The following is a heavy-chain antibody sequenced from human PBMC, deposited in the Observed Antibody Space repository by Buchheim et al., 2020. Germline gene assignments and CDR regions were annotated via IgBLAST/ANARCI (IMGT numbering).Heavy chain of an antibody. CDR2: IGSRSSYR. D-gene: IGHD1-7*01. CDR1: GFTFRSYS. V-gene: IGHV3-21*01. J-gene: IGHJ4*02. CDR3: ARANENYSGFDY. Sequence: EVQLVESGGGLVKPGGPLRLSCAASGFTFRSYSMNWVRQAPGKGLEWVSSIGSRSSYRYYADSVKGRFTISRDNAENSLYVQMNSLRAEDTAVYYCARANENYSGFDYWGQGTL.